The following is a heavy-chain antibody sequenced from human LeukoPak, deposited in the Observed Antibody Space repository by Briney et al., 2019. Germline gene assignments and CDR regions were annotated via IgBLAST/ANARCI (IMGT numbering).Heavy chain of an antibody. CDR1: GFTFSSYS. Sequence: GGSLRLSCAASGFTFSSYSMNWVRQAPGKGLEWVSSISSSSTYIYYADSVKGRFTISRDNAKNSLYLQMNSLRAEDTAVYYYARFDFRGPSTRWFDPWGQGTLVTVSS. J-gene: IGHJ5*02. CDR3: ARFDFRGPSTRWFDP. CDR2: ISSSSTYI. D-gene: IGHD3-3*01. V-gene: IGHV3-21*01.